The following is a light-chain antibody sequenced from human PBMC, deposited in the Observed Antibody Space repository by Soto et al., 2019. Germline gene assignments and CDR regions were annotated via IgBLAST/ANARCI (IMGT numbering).Light chain of an antibody. Sequence: AIQLTQSPSSLSASVGDRVTITCRASQGISSALAWYQQKTGKAPKFLIYDASSLESGVPSRFSGSGSGTDFTLTISSLQPEDFATYYCQQYGSSPQTFGQGTKLEIK. CDR2: DAS. J-gene: IGKJ2*01. CDR1: QGISSA. CDR3: QQYGSSPQT. V-gene: IGKV1-13*02.